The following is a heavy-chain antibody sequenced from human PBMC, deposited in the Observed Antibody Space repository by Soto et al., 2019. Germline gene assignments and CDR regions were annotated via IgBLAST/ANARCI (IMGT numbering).Heavy chain of an antibody. CDR2: ISGSGGST. CDR1: GFTFSSYA. V-gene: IGHV3-23*01. J-gene: IGHJ3*02. Sequence: PGGSLRLSCAVSGFTFSSYAMSWVRQAPGKGLEWVSAISGSGGSTYYADAVKGRFTISRDNSKNTLYLQMNSLRAEDTAVYYCAKDRGGATVVFGAFDIWGQGTMVTVSS. CDR3: AKDRGGATVVFGAFDI. D-gene: IGHD2-21*01.